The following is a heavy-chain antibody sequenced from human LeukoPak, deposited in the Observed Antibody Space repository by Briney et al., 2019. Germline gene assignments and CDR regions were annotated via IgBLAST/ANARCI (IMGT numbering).Heavy chain of an antibody. CDR1: GFTVSSNY. J-gene: IGHJ3*02. V-gene: IGHV3-66*01. CDR3: AREAKVGMLHAFDI. Sequence: GGSLRLSCEASGFTVSSNYMNWVRQAPGKGLEWVSVIYSGGGTYYADSVKGRFTISRDNSKNTLYLQMNSLRDEDTALYYCAREAKVGMLHAFDIWGQGTMVTVSS. D-gene: IGHD3-16*01. CDR2: IYSGGGT.